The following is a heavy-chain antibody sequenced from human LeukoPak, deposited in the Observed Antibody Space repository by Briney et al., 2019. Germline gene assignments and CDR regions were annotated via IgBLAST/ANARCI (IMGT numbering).Heavy chain of an antibody. J-gene: IGHJ6*03. CDR3: AKDRGETLYYMDV. CDR1: GFTFNTYT. CDR2: ITASSTAI. D-gene: IGHD3-10*01. Sequence: PGGSLRLSCAASGFTFNTYTMNWVRQAPGKGLEWVSSITASSTAIYSADSVKGRFTISRDNSKNTLYLQMNSLRAEDTAVYYCAKDRGETLYYMDVWGKGTTVTVSS. V-gene: IGHV3-21*04.